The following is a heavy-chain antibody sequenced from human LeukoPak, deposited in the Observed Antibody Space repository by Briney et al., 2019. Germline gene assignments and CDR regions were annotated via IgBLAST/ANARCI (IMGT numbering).Heavy chain of an antibody. V-gene: IGHV1-69*13. CDR3: ARSVETYHFVSGRSLTNYYMDV. J-gene: IGHJ6*03. CDR1: GDTFNSYV. CDR2: IIPVFNSG. Sequence: ASVKVSCKASGDTFNSYVISWVRQAPGQGLEWMGGIIPVFNSGKYAQKFQGRVTITADESTSTAYMEVSGLRSEDTAVYYCARSVETYHFVSGRSLTNYYMDVWGKGTTVTISS. D-gene: IGHD3-10*01.